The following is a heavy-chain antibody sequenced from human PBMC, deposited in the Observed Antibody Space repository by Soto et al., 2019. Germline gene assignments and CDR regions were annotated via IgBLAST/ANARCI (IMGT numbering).Heavy chain of an antibody. CDR1: VFTFSSYS. J-gene: IGHJ3*02. V-gene: IGHV3-23*01. D-gene: IGHD3-3*01. CDR3: AKDLGYYDFWSGYNDAFDI. CDR2: ISVSGGST. Sequence: PGGSLRLSCAASVFTFSSYSMSLVRQTPGKGLECVSAISVSGGSTNYADSVKGRFTISRDNSKNTLYLQMNSLRAEDTAVYYCAKDLGYYDFWSGYNDAFDIWGQGTMVTVSS.